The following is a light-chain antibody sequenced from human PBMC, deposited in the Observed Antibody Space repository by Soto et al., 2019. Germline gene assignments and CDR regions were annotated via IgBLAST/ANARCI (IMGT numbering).Light chain of an antibody. J-gene: IGKJ4*01. CDR1: QNIDWY. V-gene: IGKV3-11*01. Sequence: PGERATLSCRASQNIDWYLAWYQQKPGQAPRLLFYDASNRATGIPARFSGGGSGTDFTLTISSLEPEDFAVYYCQHRSNWPLTFGGGTKLEIK. CDR2: DAS. CDR3: QHRSNWPLT.